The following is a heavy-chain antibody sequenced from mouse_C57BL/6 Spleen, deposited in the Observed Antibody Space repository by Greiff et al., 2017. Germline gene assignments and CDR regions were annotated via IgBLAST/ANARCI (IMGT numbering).Heavy chain of an antibody. Sequence: VQLQQPGAELVKPGASVKLSCKASGYTFTSYWMQWVKQRPGQGLEWIGEIDPSDSYTNYNKKFKGKATLTVDTSSSTAYMPRSSLTSEDSAVYYCARFFYSNYFDYWGQGTTLTFSS. V-gene: IGHV1-50*01. CDR1: GYTFTSYW. D-gene: IGHD2-5*01. J-gene: IGHJ2*01. CDR2: IDPSDSYT. CDR3: ARFFYSNYFDY.